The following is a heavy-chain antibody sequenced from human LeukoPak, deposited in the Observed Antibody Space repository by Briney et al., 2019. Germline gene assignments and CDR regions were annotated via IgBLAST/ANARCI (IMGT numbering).Heavy chain of an antibody. CDR2: IYYSGST. J-gene: IGHJ4*02. Sequence: SETLSLTCTVSGGSISSSSYYWGWIRQPPGKGLEWIGSIYYSGSTYYNPSLKSRVTISVDTSKNQFSLKIYSVTAADTAVYYCAREAESVLRFLEWPGGDYFDYWGQGTLVTVSS. V-gene: IGHV4-39*07. CDR1: GGSISSSSYY. D-gene: IGHD3-3*01. CDR3: AREAESVLRFLEWPGGDYFDY.